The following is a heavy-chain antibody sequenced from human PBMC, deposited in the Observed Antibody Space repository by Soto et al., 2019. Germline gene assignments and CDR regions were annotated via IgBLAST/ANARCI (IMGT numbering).Heavy chain of an antibody. CDR2: IKQEGSEK. CDR3: ARGRSWLFDY. CDR1: GFTFNSYW. D-gene: IGHD6-13*01. V-gene: IGHV3-7*01. J-gene: IGHJ4*02. Sequence: GGSLRLSCAASGFTFNSYWMSWVRQAPGKGLERVANIKQEGSEKYYVDSVKGRFTISRDNAKNSLYLQMNSLRAEDTAVYYCARGRSWLFDYWGQGTLVTVSS.